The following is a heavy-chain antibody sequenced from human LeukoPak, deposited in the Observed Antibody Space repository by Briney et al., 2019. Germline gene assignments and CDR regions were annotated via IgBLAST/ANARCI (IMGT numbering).Heavy chain of an antibody. CDR1: GGSFSGYY. V-gene: IGHV4-34*01. CDR3: AGPVVVPAAMRGRDWFDP. Sequence: SETLSLTCAVYGGSFSGYYRSWIRQPPGKGLEWIGEINHSGSTNYNPSLKSRVTISVDTSKNQFSLKLSSVTAADTAVYYCAGPVVVPAAMRGRDWFDPWGQGTLVTVSS. CDR2: INHSGST. J-gene: IGHJ5*02. D-gene: IGHD2-2*01.